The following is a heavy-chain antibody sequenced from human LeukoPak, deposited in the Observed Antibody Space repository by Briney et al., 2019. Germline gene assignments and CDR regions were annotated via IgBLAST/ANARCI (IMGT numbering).Heavy chain of an antibody. CDR1: GFTVSSNY. Sequence: PGGSLRLSCAASGFTVSSNYMSWVRQAPGKGLEWVSVIYSGGSTYYADSVKGRLTISRDNSKNTLYLQMNSLRAEDTAVYYCASQGGDYSNPSGLYYYYGMDVWGQGTTVTVSS. V-gene: IGHV3-66*02. D-gene: IGHD4-11*01. CDR2: IYSGGST. CDR3: ASQGGDYSNPSGLYYYYGMDV. J-gene: IGHJ6*02.